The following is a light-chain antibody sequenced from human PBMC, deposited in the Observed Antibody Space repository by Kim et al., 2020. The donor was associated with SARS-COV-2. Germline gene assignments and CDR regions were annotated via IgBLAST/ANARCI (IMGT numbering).Light chain of an antibody. CDR1: ESVTSS. Sequence: VSPGEGVTLACRASESVTSSLARYQQKRGQAPRLLIYGASTRATGIPASFSGSGSGTEFTLTISSLQSEDFTVYYCHQYHNWPFTFGGGTKVDIK. V-gene: IGKV3-15*01. CDR3: HQYHNWPFT. CDR2: GAS. J-gene: IGKJ4*01.